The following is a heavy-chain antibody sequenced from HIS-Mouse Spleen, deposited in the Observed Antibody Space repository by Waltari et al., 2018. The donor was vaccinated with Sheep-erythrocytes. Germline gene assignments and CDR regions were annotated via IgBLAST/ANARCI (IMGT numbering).Heavy chain of an antibody. D-gene: IGHD1-26*01. CDR1: GGTFSSYA. CDR2: KIPIHRIA. CDR3: AQTGATTPHVDY. Sequence: QVQLVQSGAEVKKPGSSVKVSCKASGGTFSSYAISWVRQAPGQGLGWVGRKIPIHRIATYAQKFQCRVTTTAEKSTSTAYMELSSLRSEDTAVYYCAQTGATTPHVDYGGQGTLVTVSS. V-gene: IGHV1-69*04. J-gene: IGHJ4*02.